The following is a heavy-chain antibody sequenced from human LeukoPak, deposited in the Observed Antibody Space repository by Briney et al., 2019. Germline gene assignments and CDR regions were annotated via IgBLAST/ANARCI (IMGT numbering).Heavy chain of an antibody. CDR1: GFTFSSYA. V-gene: IGHV3-23*01. D-gene: IGHD2-2*01. Sequence: GGSLRLSCAASGFTFSSYAMSWVRQAPGKGLEWVSAIGGSGGSTYYADSVKGRFTISRDNSKNTLYLQMNSLRAEDTAVYYCAKDLYCSSTSCSLFDYWGQGTLVTVSS. CDR2: IGGSGGST. J-gene: IGHJ4*02. CDR3: AKDLYCSSTSCSLFDY.